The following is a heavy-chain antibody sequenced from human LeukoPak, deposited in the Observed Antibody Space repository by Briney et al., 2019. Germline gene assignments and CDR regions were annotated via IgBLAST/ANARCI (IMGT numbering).Heavy chain of an antibody. J-gene: IGHJ4*02. CDR2: IYSGGTT. Sequence: GGSLRLSCAASGFTVSDNYMSWVRQAPGEGLEWVSLIYSGGTTDYADSVKGRFTISRDISKNTLSLQMSSLRAEDTAVYYCAGGTDFWSGYSFDSWGQGTLVTVSS. CDR3: AGGTDFWSGYSFDS. CDR1: GFTVSDNY. D-gene: IGHD3-3*01. V-gene: IGHV3-53*01.